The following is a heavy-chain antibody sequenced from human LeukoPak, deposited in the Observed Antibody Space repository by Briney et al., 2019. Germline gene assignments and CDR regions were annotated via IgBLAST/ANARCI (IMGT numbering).Heavy chain of an antibody. Sequence: PSETLSLTCTVSGGSISSYYWSWIRQTPGMGLEWIAYIYDTGNTRYNPSLQSRVTMSVDTSKNQFSLKLRSVTAADTAVYYCARVRGIWRDFDYWGQGTLVTVSS. CDR1: GGSISSYY. D-gene: IGHD6-13*01. CDR2: IYDTGNT. CDR3: ARVRGIWRDFDY. J-gene: IGHJ4*02. V-gene: IGHV4-59*01.